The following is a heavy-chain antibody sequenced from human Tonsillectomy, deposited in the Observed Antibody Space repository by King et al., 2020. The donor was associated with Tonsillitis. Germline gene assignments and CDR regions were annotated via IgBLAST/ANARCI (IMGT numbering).Heavy chain of an antibody. CDR1: GYTFTSYG. CDR2: ISAYNGNT. CDR3: ARVPITMIVVVITTRGELFFDY. J-gene: IGHJ4*02. V-gene: IGHV1-18*01. D-gene: IGHD3-22*01. Sequence: QLVQSGAEVKKPGASVKVSCKASGYTFTSYGISWVRQAPGQGLEWMGWISAYNGNTNYAQKLQGRVTMTTDTSTSTAYMELRSLRSDDTAVYYCARVPITMIVVVITTRGELFFDYWGQGTLVTVSS.